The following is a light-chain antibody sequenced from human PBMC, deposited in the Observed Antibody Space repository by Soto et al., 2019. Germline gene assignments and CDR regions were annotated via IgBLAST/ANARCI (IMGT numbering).Light chain of an antibody. V-gene: IGLV2-23*02. CDR1: SSDVGSYNL. J-gene: IGLJ2*01. CDR3: CSYAGSSTLV. Sequence: QSVLTQPASVSGSPGQSITISCTGTSSDVGSYNLVSWYQQHPGKAPKLMIYEVSKRPSGVSNRFSGSKSGNTASLTISGLQGEYEADYYCCSYAGSSTLVFGGGTKLTVL. CDR2: EVS.